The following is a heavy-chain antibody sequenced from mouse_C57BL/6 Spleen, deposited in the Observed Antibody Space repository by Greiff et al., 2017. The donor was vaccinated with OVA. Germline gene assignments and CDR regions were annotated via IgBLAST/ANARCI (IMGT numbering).Heavy chain of an antibody. J-gene: IGHJ3*01. V-gene: IGHV1-39*01. D-gene: IGHD2-5*01. Sequence: VQLKQSGPELVKPGASVKISCKASGYSFTDYNMNWVKQSNGKSLEWIGVINPNYGTTSYNQKFKGKATLTVDQSSSTAYMQLNSLTSEDSAVYDCARRAYYSNYGFAYWGQGTLVTVSA. CDR2: INPNYGTT. CDR1: GYSFTDYN. CDR3: ARRAYYSNYGFAY.